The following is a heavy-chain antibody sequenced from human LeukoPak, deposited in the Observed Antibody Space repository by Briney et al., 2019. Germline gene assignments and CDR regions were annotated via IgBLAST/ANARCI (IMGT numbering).Heavy chain of an antibody. J-gene: IGHJ4*02. V-gene: IGHV3-23*05. CDR2: IGSTGSNT. Sequence: PGGSLRLSCAASGFTFSSYDMSWVRQAPGKGLEWVSTIGSTGSNTYYTDSVKGRFTISRDNSKDTLYLQINGLRADDTAVYYCAKSMSTVTTSPFWGQGTLVTVSS. CDR3: AKSMSTVTTSPF. D-gene: IGHD4-17*01. CDR1: GFTFSSYD.